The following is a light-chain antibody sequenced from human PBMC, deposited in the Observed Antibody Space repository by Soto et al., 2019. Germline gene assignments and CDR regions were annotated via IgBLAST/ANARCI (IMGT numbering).Light chain of an antibody. Sequence: DIQMTQSPSSLSASVGDRVTITCRASQSISSYLNWYQQKPGKAPNLLIYAASSLQSGVPSRFRGSGSGTVCTLPISRLPPGKFATYCCQQSYGTPRGTFGQGTKVEIK. CDR1: QSISSY. CDR2: AAS. J-gene: IGKJ1*01. CDR3: QQSYGTPRGT. V-gene: IGKV1-39*01.